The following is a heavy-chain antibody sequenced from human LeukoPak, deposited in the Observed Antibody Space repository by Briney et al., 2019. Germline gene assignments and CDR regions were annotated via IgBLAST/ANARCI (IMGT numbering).Heavy chain of an antibody. CDR3: AKDGGSRYCSSASCDALRY. CDR1: AFTFSSTW. V-gene: IGHV3-7*05. CDR2: IKPDGSVK. Sequence: GGSLRLSCAASAFTFSSTWMSWVRQAPGKGLEWVANIKPDGSVKHYVDSVKGRFTVSRDNSKNTLYLQMNSLRAEDTAVYYCAKDGGSRYCSSASCDALRYWGQGTLVTVSS. J-gene: IGHJ4*02. D-gene: IGHD2-2*01.